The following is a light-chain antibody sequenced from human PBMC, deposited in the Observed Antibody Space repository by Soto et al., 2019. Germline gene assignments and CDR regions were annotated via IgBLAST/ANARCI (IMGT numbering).Light chain of an antibody. CDR1: QSISSY. Sequence: DIQMTQSPSSLSASVGDRVTITCRASQSISSYLNWYQQKPGKAPKLLIYAASSLQSGVPSRFSGSGSGTDFTLTISSLQPKDFATYYCQQSYSTLLTFGPGTKVDIK. CDR2: AAS. J-gene: IGKJ3*01. V-gene: IGKV1-39*01. CDR3: QQSYSTLLT.